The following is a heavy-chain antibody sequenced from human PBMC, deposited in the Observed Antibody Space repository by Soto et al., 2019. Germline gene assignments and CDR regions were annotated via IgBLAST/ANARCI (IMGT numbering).Heavy chain of an antibody. CDR1: GGSISSYY. CDR3: ARRYGPGFDY. J-gene: IGHJ4*02. CDR2: IYYSGST. D-gene: IGHD4-17*01. V-gene: IGHV4-59*08. Sequence: SETLSLTCTVSGGSISSYYWSWVRQPPGKGLEWIGYIYYSGSTNYNPSLKSRVTISVDTSKNQFSLKLSSVTAADTAVYYCARRYGPGFDYWGQGTLVTVSS.